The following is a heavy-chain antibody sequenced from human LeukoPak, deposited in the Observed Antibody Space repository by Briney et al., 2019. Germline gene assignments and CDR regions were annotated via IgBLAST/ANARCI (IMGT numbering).Heavy chain of an antibody. CDR2: IKQDGSEK. CDR3: ARDWAHVDTAMVLNSDFDY. V-gene: IGHV3-7*01. CDR1: GFTFSSYW. D-gene: IGHD5-18*01. Sequence: GGSLRLSCAASGFTFSSYWMSWVRQAPGKGLEWVANIKQDGSEKYYVDSVKGRFTTSRDNAKNSLYLQMNSLRAEDTAVYYCARDWAHVDTAMVLNSDFDYWGQGTLVTVSS. J-gene: IGHJ4*02.